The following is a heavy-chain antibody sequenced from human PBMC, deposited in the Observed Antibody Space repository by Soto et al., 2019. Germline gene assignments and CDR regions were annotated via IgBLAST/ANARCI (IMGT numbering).Heavy chain of an antibody. J-gene: IGHJ4*02. CDR2: INHSGST. Sequence: PSETLSLTCAVYGGSFSGYYWSWIRQPPGKGLEWIGEINHSGSTSYNPSLKSRVTISVDTSKNQFSLKLSSVTAADTAVYYCARVDSSSWYRFDYWGQGTLVTVSS. CDR1: GGSFSGYY. D-gene: IGHD6-13*01. V-gene: IGHV4-34*01. CDR3: ARVDSSSWYRFDY.